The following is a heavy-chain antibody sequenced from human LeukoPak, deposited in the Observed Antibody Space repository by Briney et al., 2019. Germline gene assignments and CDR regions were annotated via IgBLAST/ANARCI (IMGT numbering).Heavy chain of an antibody. CDR1: GFTFSSYG. CDR2: IRYDGSNK. CDR3: AKGKMDHGALEFDY. V-gene: IGHV3-30*02. Sequence: GGSLRLSCAASGFTFSSYGMHWVRQAPGKGLEWVAFIRYDGSNKYYADSVKGRFTISRDNSKNTLYLQMNSLSAEDTAVYYCAKGKMDHGALEFDYWGQGTLVTVSS. D-gene: IGHD3-3*01. J-gene: IGHJ4*02.